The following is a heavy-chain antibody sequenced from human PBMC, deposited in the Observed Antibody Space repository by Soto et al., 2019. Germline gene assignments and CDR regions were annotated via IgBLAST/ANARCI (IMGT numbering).Heavy chain of an antibody. CDR1: GFTFSSYA. CDR3: AKDPRQWLVPPCDY. V-gene: IGHV3-23*01. D-gene: IGHD6-19*01. Sequence: EVQLLESGGGLVQPGGSLRLSCAASGFTFSSYAMSWVRQAPGKGLEWVSAISGSGGSTYYADSVKGRFTLSRDSCKNTLYMQMTSLSAEETAVYYCAKDPRQWLVPPCDYWGQGTLVTV. J-gene: IGHJ4*02. CDR2: ISGSGGST.